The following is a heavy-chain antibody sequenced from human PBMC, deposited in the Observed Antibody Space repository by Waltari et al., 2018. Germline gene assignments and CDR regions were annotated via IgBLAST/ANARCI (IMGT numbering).Heavy chain of an antibody. J-gene: IGHJ4*02. CDR2: IYYSGST. D-gene: IGHD4-17*01. V-gene: IGHV4-39*07. CDR3: ARGSYGDYISWVDY. Sequence: QLQLQESGPGLVKPSEPLSLTCTVSGGSISSSSYYWGWIRQPPGKGLEWIGSIYYSGSTYYNPSLKSRVTISVDTSKNQFSLKLSSVTAADTAVYYCARGSYGDYISWVDYWGQGTLVTVSS. CDR1: GGSISSSSYY.